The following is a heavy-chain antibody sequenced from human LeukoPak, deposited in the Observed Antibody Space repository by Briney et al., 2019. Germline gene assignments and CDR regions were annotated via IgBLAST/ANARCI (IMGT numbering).Heavy chain of an antibody. J-gene: IGHJ5*02. Sequence: GGSLRLSCAATGFTFSNYAMHWVRQAPGKGLEWVAVISNESSNEFYADSVKGRITISRDNSKNIVYLQMNSLRTGDTAVYYCARDWYPRYYYGSGSLYPGRLFDPWGQGTLVTVSS. CDR3: ARDWYPRYYYGSGSLYPGRLFDP. D-gene: IGHD3-10*01. V-gene: IGHV3-30*04. CDR1: GFTFSNYA. CDR2: ISNESSNE.